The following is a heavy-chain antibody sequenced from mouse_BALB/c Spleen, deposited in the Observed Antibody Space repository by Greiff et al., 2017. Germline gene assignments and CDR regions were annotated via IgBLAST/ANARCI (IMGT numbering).Heavy chain of an antibody. CDR3: ARGWSGGAMDY. D-gene: IGHD2-3*01. Sequence: VHLVESGAELARPGASVKMSCKASGYTFTSYTMHWVKQRPGQGLEWIGYINPSSGYTNYNQKFKDKATLTADKSSSTAYMQLSSLTSEDSAVYYCARGWSGGAMDYWGQGTSVTVSS. CDR2: INPSSGYT. V-gene: IGHV1-4*01. J-gene: IGHJ4*01. CDR1: GYTFTSYT.